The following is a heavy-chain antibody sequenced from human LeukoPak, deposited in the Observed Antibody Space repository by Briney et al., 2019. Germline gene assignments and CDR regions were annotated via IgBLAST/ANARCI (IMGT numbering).Heavy chain of an antibody. CDR2: IYYSGST. J-gene: IGHJ4*02. CDR1: GGSISSSSYY. CDR3: ARHGYYYGSGSYFDLYFDY. V-gene: IGHV4-39*01. Sequence: SETLSLTCTVSGGSISSSSYYWGWIRQPPGKGLEWIGGIYYSGSTYYNPSLKSRVTISVDTSKNQFSLKLSSVTAADTAVYYCARHGYYYGSGSYFDLYFDYWGQGTLVTVSS. D-gene: IGHD3-10*01.